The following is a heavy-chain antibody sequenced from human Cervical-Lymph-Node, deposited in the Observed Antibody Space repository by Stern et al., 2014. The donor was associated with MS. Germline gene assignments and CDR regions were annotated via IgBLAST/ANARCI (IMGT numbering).Heavy chain of an antibody. J-gene: IGHJ5*02. Sequence: QVQLVQSGPGVKKPGASVKVSCKTSGYIFTAYYIHWVRQAPGQGLEWMGWIHPNTVATNFARKFSDKVAFTRDTSTTTAYMDLTGLTSDDTAVYFCGRSAISLYGDHLTLNPWGQGTLLTVSS. CDR1: GYIFTAYY. D-gene: IGHD4-17*01. V-gene: IGHV1-2*02. CDR3: GRSAISLYGDHLTLNP. CDR2: IHPNTVAT.